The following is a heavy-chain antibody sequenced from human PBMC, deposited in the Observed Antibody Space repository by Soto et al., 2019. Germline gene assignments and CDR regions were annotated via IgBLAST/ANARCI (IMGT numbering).Heavy chain of an antibody. CDR2: IYHSGST. Sequence: PSETLSLTCAVSGGSISSGGYSWSWIRQPPWKGLEWIGYIYHSGSTYYNPSLKSRVTISVDRSKNQFSLKLSSVTAADTAVYYCARGVVPALRLDPWGQGTLVTVSS. J-gene: IGHJ5*02. CDR1: GGSISSGGYS. D-gene: IGHD2-2*01. V-gene: IGHV4-30-2*01. CDR3: ARGVVPALRLDP.